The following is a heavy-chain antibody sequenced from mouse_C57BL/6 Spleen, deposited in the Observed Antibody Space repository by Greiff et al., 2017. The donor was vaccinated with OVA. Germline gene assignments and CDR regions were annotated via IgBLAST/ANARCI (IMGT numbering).Heavy chain of an antibody. J-gene: IGHJ1*03. Sequence: DVKLVESEGGLVQPGSSMKLSCTASGFTFSDYYMAWVRQVPEKGLEWVANINYDGSSTYYLDSLKSRFIISRDNAKNILYLQMSSLKSEDTATYYCARETVVADWYFDVWGTGTTVTVSS. V-gene: IGHV5-16*01. CDR1: GFTFSDYY. CDR3: ARETVVADWYFDV. D-gene: IGHD1-1*01. CDR2: INYDGSST.